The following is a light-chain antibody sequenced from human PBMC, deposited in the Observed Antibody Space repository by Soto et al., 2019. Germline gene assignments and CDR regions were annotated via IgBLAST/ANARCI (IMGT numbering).Light chain of an antibody. CDR3: QQRSNWPLT. Sequence: DIQMTQSPSSLSASVGDRVTITCQASQDISNYLNWYQQKPGKAPRLLIYDASNLKTGVPSRFSGTGSGTDFTFTISSLETEDFAVYHCQQRSNWPLTFGGGTRVEIK. J-gene: IGKJ4*01. CDR2: DAS. V-gene: IGKV1-33*01. CDR1: QDISNY.